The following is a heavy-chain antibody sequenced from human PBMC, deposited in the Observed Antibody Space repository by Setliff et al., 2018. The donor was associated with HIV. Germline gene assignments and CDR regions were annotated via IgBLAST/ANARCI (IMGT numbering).Heavy chain of an antibody. V-gene: IGHV1-18*01. Sequence: ASVKVSCKASSYTFTSYGVSWVRQAPGQGLEWLGRIDAYNGDTNYAQNLQDRVTLTTDTSTNTAYMELRNLRSDDTAVYFCARDLGAFSSAWYVTIGDYWVPGTLVTVSS. CDR2: IDAYNGDT. CDR3: ARDLGAFSSAWYVTIGDY. D-gene: IGHD6-13*01. CDR1: SYTFTSYG. J-gene: IGHJ4*02.